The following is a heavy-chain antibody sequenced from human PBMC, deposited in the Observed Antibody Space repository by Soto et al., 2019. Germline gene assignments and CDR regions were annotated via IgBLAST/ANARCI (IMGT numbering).Heavy chain of an antibody. CDR3: ARAGDSSGPVALGY. CDR2: IYHSGST. V-gene: IGHV4-30-2*01. J-gene: IGHJ4*02. Sequence: SETLSLTCAVSGGSISSGGSSWCWIRQPPGKGLEWSGYIYHSGSTYYNPSLKSRVTISIDRSKNQFSLKLSSVTAADTAVYYCARAGDSSGPVALGYWGQGTLVTVSS. D-gene: IGHD6-19*01. CDR1: GGSISSGGSS.